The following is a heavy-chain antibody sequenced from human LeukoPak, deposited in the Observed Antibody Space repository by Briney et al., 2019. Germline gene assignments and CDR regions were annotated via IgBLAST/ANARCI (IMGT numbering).Heavy chain of an antibody. CDR1: GFIFSSYG. Sequence: GGSLRLSCAASGFIFSSYGMHWVRQAPGKGLEWVAFIRYDGSNKYYADSVKGRFTISRDNSKNTLYLQMNSLRAEDTAVYYCAKDGSAEPWNWFDPWGQGTLVTVSS. D-gene: IGHD1-26*01. CDR2: IRYDGSNK. V-gene: IGHV3-30*02. J-gene: IGHJ5*02. CDR3: AKDGSAEPWNWFDP.